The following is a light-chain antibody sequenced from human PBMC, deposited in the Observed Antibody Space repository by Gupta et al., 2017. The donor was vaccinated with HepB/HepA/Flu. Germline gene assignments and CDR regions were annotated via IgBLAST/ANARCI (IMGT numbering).Light chain of an antibody. V-gene: IGLV3-21*04. J-gene: IGLJ2*01. CDR2: DDS. CDR3: QVWDTRTDQVV. CDR1: NIGSET. Sequence: SYVLTQPLSVTVAPGKTARITCGGNNIGSETVHWYQQKPGQAPVLVISDDSDRPSGIPERFSGSNSGNTATLTISRVEAGDEADYYCQVWDTRTDQVVFGGGTKLTVL.